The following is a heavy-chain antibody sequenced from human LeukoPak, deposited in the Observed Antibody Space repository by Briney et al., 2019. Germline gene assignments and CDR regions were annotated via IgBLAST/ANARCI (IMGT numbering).Heavy chain of an antibody. V-gene: IGHV1-2*02. Sequence: ASVKVSCKASGYTFTGYYMHWVRQAPGQGLEWMGWINGNSGGTKYAQKFQGRVTMTRDTSISTAYMELNRLRSDDTAVYYCAGGDDYIWGSAFNWFDPWGQGTLVTVSS. CDR1: GYTFTGYY. CDR2: INGNSGGT. CDR3: AGGDDYIWGSAFNWFDP. D-gene: IGHD3-16*01. J-gene: IGHJ5*02.